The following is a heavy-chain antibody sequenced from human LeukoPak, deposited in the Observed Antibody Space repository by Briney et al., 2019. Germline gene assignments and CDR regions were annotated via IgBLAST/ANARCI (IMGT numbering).Heavy chain of an antibody. V-gene: IGHV5-51*01. CDR3: AGRLPYYYDSSGYTRGVVSPMYYFDY. D-gene: IGHD3-22*01. J-gene: IGHJ4*02. CDR2: SYPGDSGT. Sequence: GESLKISCKGSGYSFTSYWIGWVRQMPGKGLEWMGVSYPGDSGTRYSPSFPGQVTISADKSIRTAYLQWSRLQDSDTAMYYCAGRLPYYYDSSGYTRGVVSPMYYFDYWGQGTLVTVSS. CDR1: GYSFTSYW.